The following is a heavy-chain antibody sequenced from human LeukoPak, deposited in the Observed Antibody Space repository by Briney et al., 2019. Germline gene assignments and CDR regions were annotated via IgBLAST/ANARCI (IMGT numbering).Heavy chain of an antibody. D-gene: IGHD7-27*01. Sequence: ASVKVSCKASGYTLTKNHLYWVRQAPGQGLEWMGWIDPKSGGTNFAQNFQGRLTMTRDTSINTAYMELTRLTSDDTTVYYCARELGINAFDVWGQGIMVTVSS. CDR3: ARELGINAFDV. CDR2: IDPKSGGT. CDR1: GYTLTKNH. V-gene: IGHV1-2*02. J-gene: IGHJ3*01.